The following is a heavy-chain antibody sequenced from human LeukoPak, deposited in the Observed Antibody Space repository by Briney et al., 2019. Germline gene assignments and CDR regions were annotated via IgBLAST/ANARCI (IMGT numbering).Heavy chain of an antibody. CDR1: GGSISSSSYY. Sequence: SETLSLTCTVSGGSISSSSYYWGWIRQPPGKGLEWIGSIYCSGSTYYNPSLKSRVTISVDTSKNQFSLKLSSVTAADTAVYYCARRRRKTGTTVDYWGQGTLVTVSS. CDR2: IYCSGST. V-gene: IGHV4-39*01. J-gene: IGHJ4*02. CDR3: ARRRRKTGTTVDY. D-gene: IGHD1-7*01.